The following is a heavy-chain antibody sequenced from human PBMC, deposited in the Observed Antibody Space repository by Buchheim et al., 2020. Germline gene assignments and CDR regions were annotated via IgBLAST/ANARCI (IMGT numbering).Heavy chain of an antibody. CDR3: ASSNMITFGGVTHMDV. Sequence: QLQLQESGSGLVKPSQTLSLTCAVSGGSISSGVYSWSWIRQPPGKGLEWSGYIYHSGSTYDNPSLKIRVSISVDRSKNECTLKLRSVTAADTAVYYCASSNMITFGGVTHMDVWGQGTT. D-gene: IGHD3-16*01. CDR1: GGSISSGVYS. CDR2: IYHSGST. V-gene: IGHV4-30-2*01. J-gene: IGHJ6*02.